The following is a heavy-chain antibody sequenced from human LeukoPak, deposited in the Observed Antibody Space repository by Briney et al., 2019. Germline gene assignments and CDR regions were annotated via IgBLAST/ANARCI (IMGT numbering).Heavy chain of an antibody. V-gene: IGHV4-39*07. CDR2: VFHSGST. D-gene: IGHD3-3*01. Sequence: PSETLSLTCTVAGDSFTGTNHHWGWIRQPPGKGLEWIGSVFHSGSTYYNPSLKSRVSISIDTSKNQFSLNVTSVTAADMARYYCAREIEEGQRITVSGMVIMVWFDHWGQGTLVTVSS. CDR1: GDSFTGTNHH. CDR3: AREIEEGQRITVSGMVIMVWFDH. J-gene: IGHJ5*02.